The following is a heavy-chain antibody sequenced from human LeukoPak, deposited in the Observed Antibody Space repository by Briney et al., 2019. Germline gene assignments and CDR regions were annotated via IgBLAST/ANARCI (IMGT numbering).Heavy chain of an antibody. V-gene: IGHV5-10-1*01. CDR1: GYSFTSYW. Sequence: GESLKISCQGSGYSFTSYWISWVRQMPGKGLEWMGRIDPSDSYTNYSPSFQGHVTISADKSISTAYLQWSSLKASDTAMYYCVVVPAAPNYYYGMDVWGQGTTVTVSS. D-gene: IGHD2-2*01. CDR3: VVVPAAPNYYYGMDV. J-gene: IGHJ6*02. CDR2: IDPSDSYT.